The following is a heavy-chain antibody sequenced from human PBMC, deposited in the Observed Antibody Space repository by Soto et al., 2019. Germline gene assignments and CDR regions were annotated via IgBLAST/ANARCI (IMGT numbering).Heavy chain of an antibody. J-gene: IGHJ5*02. CDR3: AGQTFTIAAASYGRSNWFDP. V-gene: IGHV4-39*01. Sequence: SETLSLTCSASGGSITSSSHFWCWVRQPPGKGLEWIGTIYFTGNTYYIPSLKSRLTMSIDTSKNEFSLTLNSVTAADTAVYYCAGQTFTIAAASYGRSNWFDPWGPGTLVTVSS. CDR1: GGSITSSSHF. CDR2: IYFTGNT. D-gene: IGHD6-25*01.